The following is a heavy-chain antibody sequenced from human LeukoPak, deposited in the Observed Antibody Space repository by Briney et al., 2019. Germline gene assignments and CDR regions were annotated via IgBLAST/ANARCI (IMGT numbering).Heavy chain of an antibody. J-gene: IGHJ4*02. V-gene: IGHV3-23*01. D-gene: IGHD3-3*01. CDR3: TSLLEWLLGINDY. Sequence: GGSLRLSCAASGFTFSSYAMSWVRQAPGKGLEWVSAISGSGGSTYYADSVKGRFTISRDNSKNTLYLQMNSLKTEDTAVYYCTSLLEWLLGINDYWGQGTLVTVSS. CDR2: ISGSGGST. CDR1: GFTFSSYA.